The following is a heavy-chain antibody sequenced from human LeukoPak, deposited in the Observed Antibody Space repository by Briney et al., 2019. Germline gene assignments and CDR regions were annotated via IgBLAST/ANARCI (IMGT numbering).Heavy chain of an antibody. D-gene: IGHD2-2*01. CDR3: ARVGYCSSTSCYERDYYYYGMDV. V-gene: IGHV3-11*06. J-gene: IGHJ6*04. CDR2: IGSSSSYT. Sequence: PGGSLRPSCAASGFTFSDYYMSWIRQAPGKGLEWVSYIGSSSSYTSYADSVKGRFTISRDNAKNSLYLQMNSLRAEDTAVYYCARVGYCSSTSCYERDYYYYGMDVWGKGTTVTVSS. CDR1: GFTFSDYY.